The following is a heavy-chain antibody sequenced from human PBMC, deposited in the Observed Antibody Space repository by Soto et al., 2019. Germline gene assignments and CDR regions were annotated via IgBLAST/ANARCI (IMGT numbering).Heavy chain of an antibody. V-gene: IGHV4-30-2*01. CDR1: GGSISSGGYS. J-gene: IGHJ6*02. Sequence: QLQLQESGSGLVKPSQTLSLTCAVSGGSISSGGYSWSWIRQPPGKGLEWIVYIYHSGSTYYNPSLKSRVTTSVDRSKNQFSLKLSSVTAADTAVYYCARGGWSSSSVDYYYYGMDVWGQGTTVTVSS. CDR2: IYHSGST. CDR3: ARGGWSSSSVDYYYYGMDV. D-gene: IGHD6-6*01.